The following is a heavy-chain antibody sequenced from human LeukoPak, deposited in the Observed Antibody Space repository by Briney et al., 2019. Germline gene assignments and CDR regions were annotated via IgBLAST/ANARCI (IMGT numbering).Heavy chain of an antibody. Sequence: SETLSLTCTVSGGSISSGSYYWSWIRQPAGKGLEWIGRIYTSGSTNYNPSLKSRVTISVDTSKNQFSLKLSSVTAADTAVYYCASPSYGPDVFDIWGQGTMVTVSS. CDR3: ASPSYGPDVFDI. CDR2: IYTSGST. CDR1: GGSISSGSYY. D-gene: IGHD3-10*01. J-gene: IGHJ3*02. V-gene: IGHV4-61*02.